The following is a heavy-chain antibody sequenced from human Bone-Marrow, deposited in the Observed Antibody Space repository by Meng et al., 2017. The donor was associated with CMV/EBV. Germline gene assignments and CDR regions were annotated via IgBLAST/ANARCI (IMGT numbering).Heavy chain of an antibody. J-gene: IGHJ6*02. CDR1: GYTFTGYY. D-gene: IGHD3-9*01. Sequence: ASVKVSCKASGYTFTGYYMHWVRQAPGQGLEWMGWINPNSGGTNYAQKFQGRVTMTRDTSISTAYMELSRLRSDDTAVYYCASWGLRYDILTGYYKGYPTNGMDVWGQGTTVTVSS. V-gene: IGHV1-2*02. CDR3: ASWGLRYDILTGYYKGYPTNGMDV. CDR2: INPNSGGT.